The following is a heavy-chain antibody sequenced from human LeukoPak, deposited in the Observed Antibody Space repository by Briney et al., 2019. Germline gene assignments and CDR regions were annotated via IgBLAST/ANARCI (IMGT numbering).Heavy chain of an antibody. CDR2: IYTSGST. CDR3: ARDEQQNSYYMDV. D-gene: IGHD6-13*01. J-gene: IGHJ6*03. V-gene: IGHV4-4*07. Sequence: KPSETLSLTCTVSGGAISSYYWSWIRQPAGKGLEWIGRIYTSGSTNNNPSLKSRVTMSVDTSKNQFSLKLSSVTAADTAVYYCARDEQQNSYYMDVWGKGTTVTVSS. CDR1: GGAISSYY.